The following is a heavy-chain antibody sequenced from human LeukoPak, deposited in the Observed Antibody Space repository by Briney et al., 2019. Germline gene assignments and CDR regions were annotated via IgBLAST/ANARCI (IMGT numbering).Heavy chain of an antibody. V-gene: IGHV1-2*02. CDR2: INPNSGGT. Sequence: ASVKVSCKASGYTFTSYDINWVRQATGQGLEWMGWINPNSGGTNYAQKFQGRVTMTRDTSISTAYMELSRLRSDDTAVYYCASPGYCSSTSCSTILDYWGQGTLVTVSS. CDR3: ASPGYCSSTSCSTILDY. J-gene: IGHJ4*02. CDR1: GYTFTSYD. D-gene: IGHD2-2*01.